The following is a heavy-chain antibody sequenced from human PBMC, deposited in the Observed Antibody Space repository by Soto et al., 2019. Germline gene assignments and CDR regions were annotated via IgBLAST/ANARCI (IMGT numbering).Heavy chain of an antibody. Sequence: ASVKVSCKASGGTFSSYAISWVRQAPGQGLEWMGIINPGDSSTTYAQNFQGRVTMTRDTSTNTVYMELSSLRSEDTAVYYCGRGYWKSAGGGIDYWGQGTPVTVSS. D-gene: IGHD2-15*01. CDR2: INPGDSST. V-gene: IGHV1-46*01. CDR3: GRGYWKSAGGGIDY. J-gene: IGHJ4*02. CDR1: GGTFSSYA.